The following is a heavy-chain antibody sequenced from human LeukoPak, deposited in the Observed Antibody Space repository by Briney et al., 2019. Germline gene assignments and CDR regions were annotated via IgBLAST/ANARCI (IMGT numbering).Heavy chain of an antibody. V-gene: IGHV4-30-4*07. Sequence: SETLSLTCAVSGGSISSGGYSWSWIRQPPGKGLEWIGYIYYSGATYYNPSLKSRVTISIDTSNNQFSLNLTSVTAADTAVYYCARFTPQGYGWGGYNRFDPWGQGTLVTVSS. CDR2: IYYSGAT. CDR3: ARFTPQGYGWGGYNRFDP. J-gene: IGHJ5*02. D-gene: IGHD3-16*01. CDR1: GGSISSGGYS.